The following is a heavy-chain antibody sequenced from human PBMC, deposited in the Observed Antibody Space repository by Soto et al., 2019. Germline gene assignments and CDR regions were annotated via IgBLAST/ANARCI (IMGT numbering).Heavy chain of an antibody. CDR2: ISSSGSTI. Sequence: PGGSLRLSCAASGFTFSDYYMSWIRQAPGKGLEWVSYISSSGSTIYYADSVKGRFTISRDNAKNSLYLQMNSLRAEDTAVYYCAREDSSGWSLVLERYFDLWGRGTLVTVSS. J-gene: IGHJ2*01. CDR1: GFTFSDYY. D-gene: IGHD6-19*01. CDR3: AREDSSGWSLVLERYFDL. V-gene: IGHV3-11*01.